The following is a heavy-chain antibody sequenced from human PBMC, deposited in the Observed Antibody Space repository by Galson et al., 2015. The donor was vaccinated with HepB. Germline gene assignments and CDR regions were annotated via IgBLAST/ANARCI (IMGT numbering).Heavy chain of an antibody. CDR1: GFTLNDFG. D-gene: IGHD5-24*01. J-gene: IGHJ4*02. CDR2: ISYDGKNK. CDR3: AKDFWDGYNSFDH. V-gene: IGHV3-30*18. Sequence: SLRLSCAASGFTLNDFGVHWVRQAPGKGLEWVAGISYDGKNKYYGDSVKGRFTISRDTSMNMLFLQMDSLRRDDTAMYYCAKDFWDGYNSFDHWGQGTLVTVS.